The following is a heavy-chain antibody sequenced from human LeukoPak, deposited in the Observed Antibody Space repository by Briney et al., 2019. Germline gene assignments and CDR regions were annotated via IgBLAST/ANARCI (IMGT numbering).Heavy chain of an antibody. Sequence: GGSLRLSCAASGFTFSSYAMHWVRQAPGKGLEWVAVISYDGNNKYYADSVKGRFTISRDNSKNTLYLQMNSLRAEDTAVYYCASLRDSSGYYYVDNWFDPWGQGTLVTVSS. J-gene: IGHJ5*02. CDR3: ASLRDSSGYYYVDNWFDP. V-gene: IGHV3-30-3*01. D-gene: IGHD3-22*01. CDR2: ISYDGNNK. CDR1: GFTFSSYA.